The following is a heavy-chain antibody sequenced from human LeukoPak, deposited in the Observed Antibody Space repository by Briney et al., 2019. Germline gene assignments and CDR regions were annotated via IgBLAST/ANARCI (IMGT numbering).Heavy chain of an antibody. J-gene: IGHJ4*02. V-gene: IGHV3-23*01. D-gene: IGHD5-12*01. Sequence: PGGSLRLSCVASGFSFNNYAMNWVSQAPGKGLEWVSLIIGSSGTTFYADSVKGRFTISRDKSKSTLYLQMNSLRAEDTAVYYCAKGAHDYIEIAYFDYWGQGSLVTVSS. CDR2: IIGSSGTT. CDR1: GFSFNNYA. CDR3: AKGAHDYIEIAYFDY.